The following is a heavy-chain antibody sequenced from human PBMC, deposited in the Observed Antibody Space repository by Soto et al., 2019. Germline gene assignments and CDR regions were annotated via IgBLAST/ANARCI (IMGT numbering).Heavy chain of an antibody. J-gene: IGHJ4*02. Sequence: QVQLQESGPGLVKPSETLSLTCTVSGGSISRYYWSWIRQPPGKGLEWIGYIYYSGSTNYNPSLKSRVTISVDTSKNQFSLKLSSVTAADTAVYYCARHEYSSGWVWGQGTLVTVSS. D-gene: IGHD6-19*01. CDR1: GGSISRYY. V-gene: IGHV4-59*08. CDR3: ARHEYSSGWV. CDR2: IYYSGST.